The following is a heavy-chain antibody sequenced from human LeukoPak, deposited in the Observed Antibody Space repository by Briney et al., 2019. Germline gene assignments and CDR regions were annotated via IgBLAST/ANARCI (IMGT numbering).Heavy chain of an antibody. CDR3: ASQSFARFDP. Sequence: TGGSLRLSCAASGFSFSSYSMNWVRQAPGKGLEWVGNIQPDGSEQYPVDSVKGRFTISRDNSRNSLFLQMSSLRVEDTAVYYCASQSFARFDPWGQGTLVTVSS. V-gene: IGHV3-7*01. CDR1: GFSFSSYS. D-gene: IGHD3-16*01. CDR2: IQPDGSEQ. J-gene: IGHJ5*02.